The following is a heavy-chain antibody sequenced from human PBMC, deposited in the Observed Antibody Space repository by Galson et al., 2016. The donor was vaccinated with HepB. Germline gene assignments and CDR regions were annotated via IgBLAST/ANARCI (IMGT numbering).Heavy chain of an antibody. CDR1: GFTFWSYG. V-gene: IGHV3-30*18. D-gene: IGHD6-19*01. J-gene: IGHJ5*02. CDR3: AKSLYSSSSNYFDP. CDR2: ISNDGSNK. Sequence: SLRLSCAASGFTFWSYGMHWVRQAPGKGLEWVAVISNDGSNKFYGDSVKGRFTISRDNSKNTLYLQMNSLRSEDTAVYYCAKSLYSSSSNYFDPWGQGTLVTVSS.